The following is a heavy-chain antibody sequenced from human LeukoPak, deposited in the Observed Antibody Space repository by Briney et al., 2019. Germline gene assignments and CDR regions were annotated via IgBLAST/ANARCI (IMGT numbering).Heavy chain of an antibody. Sequence: ASVKVSCKASGYTFTSYGISWVRQAPGQGLEWMGWISAYNGNTNYAQKLQGRVTMTTDTSTSTAYMELSSLRSEDTAVYYCAAGGYSGYDGSSWDYWGQGTLVTVSS. D-gene: IGHD5-12*01. CDR2: ISAYNGNT. CDR1: GYTFTSYG. CDR3: AAGGYSGYDGSSWDY. V-gene: IGHV1-18*01. J-gene: IGHJ4*02.